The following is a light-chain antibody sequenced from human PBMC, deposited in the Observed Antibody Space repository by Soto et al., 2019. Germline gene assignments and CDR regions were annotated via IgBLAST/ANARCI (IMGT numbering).Light chain of an antibody. CDR3: QQYNTWYT. CDR2: GAS. J-gene: IGKJ2*01. Sequence: EIVMTQSPATLSVSPGERATLSCRASQSVSSNLAWYQQKPGQAPRLLIYGASTRATGIPARFSGSGSGTEFTLTISSLQSEDFEVYYCQQYNTWYTFGQGNKLEIK. CDR1: QSVSSN. V-gene: IGKV3-15*01.